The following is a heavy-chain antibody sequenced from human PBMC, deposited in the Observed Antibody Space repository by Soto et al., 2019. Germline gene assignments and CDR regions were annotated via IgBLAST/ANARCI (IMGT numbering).Heavy chain of an antibody. J-gene: IGHJ5*02. CDR1: GYTFTSYD. Sequence: SVKFFCKTSGYTFTSYDINWVRQATGQGLEWMGWMNPNSGNTGYAQKFQGRVTMTRNTSVSTAYMELSSLRSEDTAVYYGARGFWYSACNNCFDPWAQGTRENVSS. CDR3: ARGFWYSACNNCFDP. CDR2: MNPNSGNT. V-gene: IGHV1-8*01. D-gene: IGHD6-13*01.